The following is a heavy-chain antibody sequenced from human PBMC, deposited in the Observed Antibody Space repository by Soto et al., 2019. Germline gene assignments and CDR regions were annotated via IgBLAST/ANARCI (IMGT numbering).Heavy chain of an antibody. CDR3: ARDGGQHLVFDS. V-gene: IGHV3-48*02. J-gene: IGHJ4*02. CDR2: ISRSSTTI. CDR1: GFTFSSYT. Sequence: GGSLRLSCAASGFTFSSYTMNWVRQAPGKGLEWVSYISRSSTTIYYADSVKGRFAISRDNAKNSLYLQMNSLRDEDTAVYYCARDGGQHLVFDSWGQGTLVTVSS. D-gene: IGHD6-13*01.